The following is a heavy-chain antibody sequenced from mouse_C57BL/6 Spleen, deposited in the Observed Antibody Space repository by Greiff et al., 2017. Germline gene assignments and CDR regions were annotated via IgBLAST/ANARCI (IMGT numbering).Heavy chain of an antibody. CDR1: GYTFTDYY. CDR2: INPNNGGT. CDR3: ARSVLYDLAMDY. J-gene: IGHJ4*01. V-gene: IGHV1-26*01. Sequence: EVKLQESGPELVKPGASVKLSCKASGYTFTDYYMNWVKQSHGKSLEWIGDINPNNGGTSYNQKFKGKATLTVDKSSSTAYMQLRSLTSEDSAVYYCARSVLYDLAMDYWGKGTTVTVSS. D-gene: IGHD2-14*01.